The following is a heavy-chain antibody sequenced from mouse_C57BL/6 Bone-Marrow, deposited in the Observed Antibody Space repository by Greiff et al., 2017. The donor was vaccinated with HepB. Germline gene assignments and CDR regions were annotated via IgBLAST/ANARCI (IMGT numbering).Heavy chain of an antibody. CDR3: GRGDY. V-gene: IGHV5-17*02. CDR2: ISNGGNTI. J-gene: IGHJ2*01. Sequence: VQLKESGGGLVQPGGSRKLSCAASGFTFSSFGMHWVRQAPDKGLEWVAFISNGGNTIYYADTLKGRFTVSRDNPRNTLVLQRTSLRSEDTAIYYCGRGDYWGQGTTLTVSS. CDR1: GFTFSSFG.